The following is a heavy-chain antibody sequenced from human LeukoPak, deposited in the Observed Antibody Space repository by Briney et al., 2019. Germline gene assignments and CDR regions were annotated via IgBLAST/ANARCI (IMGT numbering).Heavy chain of an antibody. V-gene: IGHV3-7*01. CDR3: ARGPRWVGAAWAHSFNI. CDR2: IKQDGSDK. CDR1: GFTFSSYW. Sequence: PGGSLRLSCLDSGFTFSSYWMSWVRQAPGKGLEWVANIKQDGSDKYYVDSVKGRFTISRDNAKNSLYLQMNSLRAEDTAVYFCARGPRWVGAAWAHSFNIWGQGTMVTVSS. J-gene: IGHJ3*02. D-gene: IGHD2-15*01.